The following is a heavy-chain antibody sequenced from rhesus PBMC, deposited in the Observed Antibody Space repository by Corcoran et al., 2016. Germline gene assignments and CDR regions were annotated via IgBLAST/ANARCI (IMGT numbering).Heavy chain of an antibody. J-gene: IGHJ4*01. V-gene: IGHV4S10*01. D-gene: IGHD6-25*01. CDR3: ARDESAAARYFDY. Sequence: QVQLQESGPGVVKPSETLSLTCAVSGGSISDSYRWSWISQPPGKGLEWIGYIYGSSTSTNYNPSLKSLVTISKDTSKNQFALKLSSVTAADTAVYYWARDESAAARYFDYWGQGVLVTVSS. CDR1: GGSISDSYR. CDR2: IYGSSTST.